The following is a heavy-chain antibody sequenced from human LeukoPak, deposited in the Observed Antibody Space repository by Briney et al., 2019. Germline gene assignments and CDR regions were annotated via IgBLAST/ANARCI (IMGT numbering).Heavy chain of an antibody. J-gene: IGHJ6*03. CDR1: GFTFSSYA. CDR2: ISYDGSNK. CDR3: ARDNRYYYYMDV. D-gene: IGHD1-14*01. Sequence: GRSLRLSCAASGFTFSSYAMHWVRQAPGKGLEWVAVISYDGSNKYYADSVKGRFTISRDNSKNTLYLQTNSLRAEDTAVYYCARDNRYYYYMDVWGKGTTVTVSS. V-gene: IGHV3-30*04.